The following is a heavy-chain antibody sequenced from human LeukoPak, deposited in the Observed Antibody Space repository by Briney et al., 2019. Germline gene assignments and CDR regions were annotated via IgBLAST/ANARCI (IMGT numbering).Heavy chain of an antibody. V-gene: IGHV3-15*01. CDR2: IKSKTDGGTT. CDR3: SRQQLVFDC. Sequence: GGSLRLSCAASGFTFSNAWMSWVRQAPGKGLEWFGRIKSKTDGGTTDYAAPVKGRFTISRDDSKNTLYLQMNSLKTEDTAVYYCSRQQLVFDCWGQGTLVTVSS. J-gene: IGHJ4*02. CDR1: GFTFSNAW. D-gene: IGHD6-13*01.